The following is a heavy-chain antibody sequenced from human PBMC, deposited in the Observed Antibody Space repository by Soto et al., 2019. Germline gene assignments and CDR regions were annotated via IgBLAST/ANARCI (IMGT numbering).Heavy chain of an antibody. CDR1: GYTFTSYA. D-gene: IGHD3-22*01. V-gene: IGHV1-3*01. CDR2: INAGNGNT. J-gene: IGHJ4*02. CDR3: ARSSGYYLIDY. Sequence: QVQLVQSGAEVKKPGASVKVSCKASGYTFTSYAMHWMRQAPGQRLEWMGWINAGNGNTKYSQKFQGRVTITRDTSASTAYMELSSLRSEDTAVYYCARSSGYYLIDYWGQGTLVTVSS.